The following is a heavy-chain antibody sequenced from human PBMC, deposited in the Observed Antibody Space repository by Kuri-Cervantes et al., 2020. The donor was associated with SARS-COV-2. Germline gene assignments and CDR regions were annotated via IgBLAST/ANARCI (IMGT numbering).Heavy chain of an antibody. CDR2: LSAYNGST. CDR1: GYTLTELS. CDR3: ARGGTMIRGDIIDI. V-gene: IGHV1-18*01. Sequence: ASVKVSCKVSGYTLTELSMHWVRQAPGKGLEWMGWLSAYNGSTNYAQKLRGRVTMTTETSTSTAYMELRSLRSDDTAVYYCARGGTMIRGDIIDIWGQGTMVTVSS. J-gene: IGHJ3*02. D-gene: IGHD3-10*01.